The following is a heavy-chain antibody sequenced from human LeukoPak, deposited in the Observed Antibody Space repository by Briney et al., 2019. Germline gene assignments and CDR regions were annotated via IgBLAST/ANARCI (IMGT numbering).Heavy chain of an antibody. CDR2: ISGSGIST. CDR3: AKDLSGYYRPIDY. D-gene: IGHD3-22*01. Sequence: PGGSLRLSCAASGFTFSSYVMSWARQAPGKGLEWVSAISGSGISTYYADSVKGRFTISRDNSKNTLYLQMNSLRAEDTAVYYCAKDLSGYYRPIDYWGQGTLVTVSS. V-gene: IGHV3-23*01. CDR1: GFTFSSYV. J-gene: IGHJ4*02.